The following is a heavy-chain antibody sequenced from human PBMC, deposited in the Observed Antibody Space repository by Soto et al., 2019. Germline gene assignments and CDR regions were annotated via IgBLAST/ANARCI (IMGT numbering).Heavy chain of an antibody. D-gene: IGHD1-1*01. CDR2: IWYDGSNK. J-gene: IGHJ4*02. CDR3: ARVKSHTTIGALDY. V-gene: IGHV3-33*01. CDR1: GFSFSSYD. Sequence: SLRLSCAASGFSFSSYDIHWVRQAPGKGLEWVAVIWYDGSNKNYADSVKGRFTISRDNSKNTLYLQMNSLSAEDTAVYYCARVKSHTTIGALDYWGQGTLVTVSS.